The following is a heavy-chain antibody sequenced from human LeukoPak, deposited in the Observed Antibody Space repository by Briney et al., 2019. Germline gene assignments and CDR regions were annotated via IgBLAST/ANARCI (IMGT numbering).Heavy chain of an antibody. CDR1: GFTFSDYG. Sequence: PGGSLRLSCAASGFTFSDYGFHWVRQAPGKGLEWVTVISYDGSNTYYADSVKGRFTISRDNSKNTVYLQMNSLRAEDTAVYYCARDQLVGPDDAFDIWGQGTLVTVSS. D-gene: IGHD6-6*01. J-gene: IGHJ3*02. CDR2: ISYDGSNT. V-gene: IGHV3-30*03. CDR3: ARDQLVGPDDAFDI.